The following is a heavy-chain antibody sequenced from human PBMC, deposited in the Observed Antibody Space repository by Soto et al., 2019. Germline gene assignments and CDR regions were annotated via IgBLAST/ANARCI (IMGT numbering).Heavy chain of an antibody. CDR1: GYTFNTYW. Sequence: GASLKISCRGFGYTFNTYWIGWVRQMPGKGLEWMGVMSPGNSDIRYSPAFQGQVGISADTSISTAYLQWSSLKTSDSGTYYCARQGRTSASSDFWGQGTLVTVSS. CDR3: ARQGRTSASSDF. J-gene: IGHJ4*02. V-gene: IGHV5-51*01. D-gene: IGHD2-21*01. CDR2: MSPGNSDI.